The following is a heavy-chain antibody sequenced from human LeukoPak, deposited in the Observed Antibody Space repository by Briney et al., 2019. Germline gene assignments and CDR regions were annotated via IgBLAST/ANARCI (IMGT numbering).Heavy chain of an antibody. CDR3: ARDNEQWLVPFDS. J-gene: IGHJ4*02. V-gene: IGHV1-18*04. CDR2: ISAYNGNT. D-gene: IGHD6-19*01. Sequence: GASVKVSCKASGYTFTSYGISWVRQAPGQGLEWMGWISAYNGNTNYAQKLQGRVTMTTDTSTSTASMELRSLRSDDTAVYYCARDNEQWLVPFDSWGQGTLVTVSS. CDR1: GYTFTSYG.